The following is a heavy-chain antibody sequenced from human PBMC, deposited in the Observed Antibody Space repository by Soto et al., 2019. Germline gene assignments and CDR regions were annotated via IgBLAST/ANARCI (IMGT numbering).Heavy chain of an antibody. J-gene: IGHJ5*02. CDR1: GGTFSSYA. CDR2: SIPIFGTA. V-gene: IGHV1-69*12. Sequence: QVQLVQSGAEVKKPGSSVKVSCKASGGTFSSYAISWVRQAPGQGLEWMGGSIPIFGTANYAQKFQGRVTITADESTSTAYMELSSLRSEDTAVYYCARESTVTTYNWFDPWGQGTLVTVSS. CDR3: ARESTVTTYNWFDP. D-gene: IGHD4-17*01.